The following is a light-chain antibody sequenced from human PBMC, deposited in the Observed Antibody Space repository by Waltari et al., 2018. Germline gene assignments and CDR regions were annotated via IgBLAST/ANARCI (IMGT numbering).Light chain of an antibody. CDR1: QSVNTY. Sequence: IVLTQSPGTLSVSPGERATLSCRANQSVNTYLAWYQQKPGQAPMLLIYGAYTRATGIPDRFSGSGFGTDFSLTISRLEAEDFAVYYCQHHVRLPATFGEGTKVEIK. CDR2: GAY. CDR3: QHHVRLPAT. V-gene: IGKV3-20*01. J-gene: IGKJ1*01.